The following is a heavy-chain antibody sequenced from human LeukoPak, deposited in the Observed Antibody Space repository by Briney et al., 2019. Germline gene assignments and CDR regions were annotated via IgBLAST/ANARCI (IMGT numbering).Heavy chain of an antibody. D-gene: IGHD6-19*01. Sequence: GTLSLTCTVSGDSVSSTHWWGWVRQPPGKGLEWIGEIYRSGSTNDNPSLKSRVTGSVDQSKNQFSLKLTSVTAADTAVYYCARRQWGAVGFDYWGQGTLVTVSS. CDR1: GDSVSSTHW. CDR3: ARRQWGAVGFDY. J-gene: IGHJ4*02. CDR2: IYRSGST. V-gene: IGHV4-4*02.